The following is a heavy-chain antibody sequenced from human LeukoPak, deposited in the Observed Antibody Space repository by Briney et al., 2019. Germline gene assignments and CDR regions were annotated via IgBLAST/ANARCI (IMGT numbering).Heavy chain of an antibody. Sequence: SETLSLTCTVSGGSVSSSDYYWGWIRQPPGKGLEWIGDIFYIGKTNYNPSLKSRVSISVDTSKNQFSLKLTSVTAADTAVYYCARVFDSWGQGTLVTVSS. CDR1: GGSVSSSDYY. CDR3: ARVFDS. J-gene: IGHJ4*02. V-gene: IGHV4-39*07. CDR2: IFYIGKT.